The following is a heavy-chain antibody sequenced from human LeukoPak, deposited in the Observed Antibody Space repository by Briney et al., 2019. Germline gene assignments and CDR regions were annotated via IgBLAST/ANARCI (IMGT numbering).Heavy chain of an antibody. J-gene: IGHJ4*02. CDR3: ARHSSGWYYAGDY. D-gene: IGHD6-19*01. Sequence: SETLSLTCTVSGGSISSSSYYWGWIRQPPGKGLEWIGNIYYRGSTYYNPSLKSRVTISVDTSKNQSSLNLSSVTAADTAVYYCARHSSGWYYAGDYWGQGILVTVSS. V-gene: IGHV4-39*01. CDR1: GGSISSSSYY. CDR2: IYYRGST.